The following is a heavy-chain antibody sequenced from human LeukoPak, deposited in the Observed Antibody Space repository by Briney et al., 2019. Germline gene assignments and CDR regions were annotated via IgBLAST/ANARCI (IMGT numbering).Heavy chain of an antibody. CDR1: GFTFSSYA. CDR3: ARGTWFGEHWFDP. Sequence: GGALRLSCAASGFTFSSYAMSWVRQAPGEGLEWVSAISGSGGSTYYADSVKGRFTISRDNSKNTLYLQMNSLRAEDTAVYYCARGTWFGEHWFDPWGQGTLVTVSS. D-gene: IGHD3-10*01. CDR2: ISGSGGST. V-gene: IGHV3-23*01. J-gene: IGHJ5*02.